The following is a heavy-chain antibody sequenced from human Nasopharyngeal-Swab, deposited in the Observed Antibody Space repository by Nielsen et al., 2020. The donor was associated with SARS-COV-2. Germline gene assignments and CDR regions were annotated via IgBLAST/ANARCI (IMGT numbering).Heavy chain of an antibody. D-gene: IGHD3-22*01. V-gene: IGHV3-48*03. CDR2: ISSSGSTI. J-gene: IGHJ4*02. CDR3: AIDSSGYFDY. Sequence: WIRRPPGKGLEGVSFISSSGSTIYYADSVEGRFTISRDNAKNSLYLQMNSLSAEDTAVYYCAIDSSGYFDYWGQGTLVTVSS.